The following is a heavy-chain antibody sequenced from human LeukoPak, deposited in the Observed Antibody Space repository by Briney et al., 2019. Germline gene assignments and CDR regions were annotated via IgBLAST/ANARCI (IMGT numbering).Heavy chain of an antibody. CDR1: VYTFTCYY. D-gene: IGHD3-22*01. CDR3: ARVPAAMIGSVGNFDY. V-gene: IGHV1-2*02. Sequence: ASVTVSLKSSVYTFTCYYMRWVRQPPSQGLEWVGWSNPNSGGTNYAQKFRGRVTMTRDTSISTAYMELSRLRSDDTAVYYCARVPAAMIGSVGNFDYWGQGTLVTVS. J-gene: IGHJ4*02. CDR2: SNPNSGGT.